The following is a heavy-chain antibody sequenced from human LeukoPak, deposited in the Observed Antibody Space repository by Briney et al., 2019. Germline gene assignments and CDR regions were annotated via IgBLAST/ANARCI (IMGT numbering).Heavy chain of an antibody. CDR2: INPNSGGT. J-gene: IGHJ6*03. D-gene: IGHD3-16*01. Sequence: WASVKVSCKASGYTFTGYYMHWVRQAPGQGLEWMGWINPNSGGTNYAQKFQGRVTMTRDTSISTAYMELSRLRSDDTAVYYCARDYAADYYYMDVWGKGTTVTISS. CDR1: GYTFTGYY. CDR3: ARDYAADYYYMDV. V-gene: IGHV1-2*02.